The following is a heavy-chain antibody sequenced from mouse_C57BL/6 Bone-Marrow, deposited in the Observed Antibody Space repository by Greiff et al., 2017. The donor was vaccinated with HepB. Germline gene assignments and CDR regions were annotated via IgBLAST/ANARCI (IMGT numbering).Heavy chain of an antibody. CDR3: ARDEGWLLLFAY. V-gene: IGHV5-4*01. Sequence: EVQLVESGGGLVKPGGSLKLSCAASGFTFSSYAMSWVRQTPEKRLEWVATISDGGSYTYYPDNVKGRFTISRDNAKNNLYLQMSHLKSEDTAMYYCARDEGWLLLFAYWGQGTLVTVSA. CDR1: GFTFSSYA. D-gene: IGHD2-3*01. J-gene: IGHJ3*01. CDR2: ISDGGSYT.